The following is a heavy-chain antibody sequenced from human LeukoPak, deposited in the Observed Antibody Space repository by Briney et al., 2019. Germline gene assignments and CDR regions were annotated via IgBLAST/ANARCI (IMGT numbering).Heavy chain of an antibody. V-gene: IGHV3-23*01. J-gene: IGHJ4*02. CDR1: GFTFSRFS. D-gene: IGHD6-25*01. CDR3: AKGSVGNADFAS. Sequence: PGGSLRLSCAASGFTFSRFSMTWVRQAPGKGLEWVSSIIVSGTTYYADSVKGRFTISRDSFRGTLFLQVDSLRVEDTAVYFCAKGSVGNADFASWGQGALVTVSS. CDR2: IIVSGTT.